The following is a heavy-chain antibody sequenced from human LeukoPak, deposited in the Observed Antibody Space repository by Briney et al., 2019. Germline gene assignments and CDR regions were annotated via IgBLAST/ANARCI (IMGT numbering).Heavy chain of an antibody. CDR2: ITNTGKTT. V-gene: IGHV3-48*01. CDR3: ASNPFDSSAYSDAFDI. J-gene: IGHJ3*02. CDR1: GFTFSSSS. Sequence: GGSLRLSCAASGFTFSSSSMNWVRQAPGKGLEWVSYITNTGKTTYYADSVKGRFTISRDNAKKSLYLQMNSLRVEDTAVYYCASNPFDSSAYSDAFDIWGQGTTVTVSS. D-gene: IGHD3-22*01.